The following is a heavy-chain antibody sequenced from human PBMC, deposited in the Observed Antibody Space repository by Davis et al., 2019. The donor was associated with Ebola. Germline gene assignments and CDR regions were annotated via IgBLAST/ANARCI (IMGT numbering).Heavy chain of an antibody. D-gene: IGHD3-22*01. CDR1: GFSLSTSGMC. Sequence: SGPTLVKPTQTLTLTCTFSGFSLSTSGMCVSWIRQPPGKGLEWIGYIYYSGSTNYNPSLKSRVTISVDTSKNQFSLKLSSVTAADTAVYYCARHYYDSSGYYHLGYYYYGMDVWGQGTTVTVS. CDR3: ARHYYDSSGYYHLGYYYYGMDV. CDR2: IYYSGST. V-gene: IGHV4-61*08. J-gene: IGHJ6*02.